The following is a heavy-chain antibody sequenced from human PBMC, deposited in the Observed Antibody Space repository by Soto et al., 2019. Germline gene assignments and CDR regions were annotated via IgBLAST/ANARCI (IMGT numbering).Heavy chain of an antibody. Sequence: GGSLRLSCAASGFTFSSYAMSWVRQAPGKGLEWFSAISGSGGSTYYADSVKGRFTISRDNSKNTLYLQMNSLRAEDTAVYYCAKDLRGYYYDSSGYCFDYWGQGTLVTVSS. J-gene: IGHJ4*02. CDR1: GFTFSSYA. CDR2: ISGSGGST. V-gene: IGHV3-23*01. D-gene: IGHD3-22*01. CDR3: AKDLRGYYYDSSGYCFDY.